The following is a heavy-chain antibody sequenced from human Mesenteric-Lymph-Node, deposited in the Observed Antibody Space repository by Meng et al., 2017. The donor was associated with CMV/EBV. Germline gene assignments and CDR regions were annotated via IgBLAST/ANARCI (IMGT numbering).Heavy chain of an antibody. D-gene: IGHD6-6*01. CDR3: ARDGGLYSSSPSDS. V-gene: IGHV3-21*01. J-gene: IGHJ4*02. CDR1: GFTFSSYS. CDR2: ISSSSSYI. Sequence: GGSLRLSCAASGFTFSSYSMNWVRQAPGKGLEWVSSISSSSSYIYYADSVKGRFTISRDNAKNSLYLQMNSLRAEGTAVYYCARDGGLYSSSPSDSWGQGTLVTVSS.